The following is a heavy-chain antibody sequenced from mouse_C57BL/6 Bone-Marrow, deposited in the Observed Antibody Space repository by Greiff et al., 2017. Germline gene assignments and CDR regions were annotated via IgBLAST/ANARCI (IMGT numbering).Heavy chain of an antibody. CDR2: IYPGDGDT. V-gene: IGHV1-82*01. CDR1: GYAFSSSW. Sequence: VQGVESGPELVKPGASVKISCKASGYAFSSSWMNWVKQRPGKGLEWIGRIYPGDGDTNYNGKFKGKATLTADKSSSTAYMQLSSLTSEDSAVYFCARDYGSSFHWYFDVWGTGTTVTVSS. D-gene: IGHD1-1*01. CDR3: ARDYGSSFHWYFDV. J-gene: IGHJ1*03.